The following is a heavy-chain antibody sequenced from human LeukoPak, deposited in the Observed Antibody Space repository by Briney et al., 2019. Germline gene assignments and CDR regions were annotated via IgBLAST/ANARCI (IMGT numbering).Heavy chain of an antibody. CDR1: GFTFNSYS. D-gene: IGHD1-26*01. CDR2: ISSSSSYI. V-gene: IGHV3-21*01. CDR3: ARDPYSGSYGNYYYYFMDV. J-gene: IGHJ6*03. Sequence: GGSLRLSCAASGFTFNSYSMNWVRQAPGKGLEWVSSISSSSSYIYYADSVKGRFTISRDNAKNSLDLQMNSLRAEDTAVYYCARDPYSGSYGNYYYYFMDVWGKGTTVTISS.